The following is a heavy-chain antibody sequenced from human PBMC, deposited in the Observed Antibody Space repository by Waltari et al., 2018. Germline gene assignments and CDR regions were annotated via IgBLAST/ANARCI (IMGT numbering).Heavy chain of an antibody. Sequence: QLQLQASGPGLVKPSETLSLTCTVSGGSISSSSYYWGWIRQPPGRGLEWIGSIYYSGSTYYNPSLKSRVTISVDTSKNQFSLKLSSVTAADTAVYYCASALYYYDSSGLTNWFDPWGQGTLVTVSS. CDR1: GGSISSSSYY. J-gene: IGHJ5*02. D-gene: IGHD3-22*01. V-gene: IGHV4-39*01. CDR2: IYYSGST. CDR3: ASALYYYDSSGLTNWFDP.